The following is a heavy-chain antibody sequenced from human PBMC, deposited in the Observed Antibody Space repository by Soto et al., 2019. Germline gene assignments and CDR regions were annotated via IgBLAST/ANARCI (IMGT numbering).Heavy chain of an antibody. V-gene: IGHV3-23*01. CDR2: VSATAGTT. J-gene: IGHJ4*02. D-gene: IGHD3-16*01. CDR1: GFTIRNYA. Sequence: GGPLRLSCAASGFTIRNYAMSCVSQAPGKGLEWVSLVSATAGTTYYTDSVKGRFTISRDNSRNTVYLQMNSLRADDTAVYYCAKDRLAGGFDYWGQGTLVTVSS. CDR3: AKDRLAGGFDY.